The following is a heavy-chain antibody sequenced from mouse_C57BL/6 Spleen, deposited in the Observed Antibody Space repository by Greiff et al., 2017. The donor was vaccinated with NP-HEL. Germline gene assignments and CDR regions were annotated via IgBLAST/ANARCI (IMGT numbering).Heavy chain of an antibody. V-gene: IGHV1-64*01. J-gene: IGHJ4*01. D-gene: IGHD2-2*01. CDR2: IYPNSGST. CDR1: GYTFTSYW. Sequence: QVQLQQPGAELVKPGASVKLSCKASGYTFTSYWLHWVKQRPGQGLEWIGMIYPNSGSTNYNEKFKSKATLTVDKSSSTAYMQLSSQTSEDSAFYYCAKGYDGDYYAMDDWGQGTSVTVSS. CDR3: AKGYDGDYYAMDD.